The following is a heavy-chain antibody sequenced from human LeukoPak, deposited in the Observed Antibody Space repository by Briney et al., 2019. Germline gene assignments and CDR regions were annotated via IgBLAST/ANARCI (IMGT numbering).Heavy chain of an antibody. V-gene: IGHV3-15*01. CDR3: TTGHSSPVDY. CDR1: GFTFSNAW. Sequence: GGSLRVSCAASGFTFSNAWMSCVRQAPGKGLEWVGTIKSKTDGGTTDYAAPVKGRFTISRGDSKNTLYLQMNSLKTEDTAVYYCTTGHSSPVDYWGQGTLVTVSS. CDR2: IKSKTDGGTT. D-gene: IGHD3-22*01. J-gene: IGHJ4*02.